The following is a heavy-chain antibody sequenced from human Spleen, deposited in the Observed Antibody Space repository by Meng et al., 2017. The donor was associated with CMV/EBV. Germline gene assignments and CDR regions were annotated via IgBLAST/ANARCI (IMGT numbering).Heavy chain of an antibody. Sequence: GESLKISCAASGFTFHDYGMSWVRQVPGKGLEWVSGINWNGGRTGYADSVKGRFTISRDNAKNSLYLQMNSLRAEDTALYYCAKDMLVAAADNGGRHYYYGMDVWGQGTTVTVSS. V-gene: IGHV3-20*04. CDR2: INWNGGRT. CDR1: GFTFHDYG. J-gene: IGHJ6*02. CDR3: AKDMLVAAADNGGRHYYYGMDV. D-gene: IGHD6-13*01.